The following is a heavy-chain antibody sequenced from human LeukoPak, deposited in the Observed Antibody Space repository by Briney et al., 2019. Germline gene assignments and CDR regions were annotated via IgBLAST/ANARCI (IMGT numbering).Heavy chain of an antibody. Sequence: ASVKVSCKASGYTFTSYYMHWVRQAPGQGLGWMGLINPTGGSTGYAQKFQGRVTMTRDMSTSTDYMELSSLRSEDTAIYYCARDNSVGDNAWWFDPWGQGTLVTVSS. CDR2: INPTGGST. D-gene: IGHD1-26*01. J-gene: IGHJ5*02. CDR3: ARDNSVGDNAWWFDP. CDR1: GYTFTSYY. V-gene: IGHV1-46*01.